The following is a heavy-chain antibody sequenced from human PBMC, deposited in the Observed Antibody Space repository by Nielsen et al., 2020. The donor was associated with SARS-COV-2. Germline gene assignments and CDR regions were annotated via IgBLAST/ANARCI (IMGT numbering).Heavy chain of an antibody. CDR1: GFTFSSYS. CDR2: ISSSSSYI. CDR3: ARGLWFGEHPDAFDI. J-gene: IGHJ3*02. D-gene: IGHD3-10*01. Sequence: GESLKISCAASGFTFSSYSMNWVRQAPGKGLEWVSSISSSSSYIYYADSVKGRFTISRDNAKNSLYLQMNSLRAEDTAVYYCARGLWFGEHPDAFDIWGQGTMVTVSS. V-gene: IGHV3-21*01.